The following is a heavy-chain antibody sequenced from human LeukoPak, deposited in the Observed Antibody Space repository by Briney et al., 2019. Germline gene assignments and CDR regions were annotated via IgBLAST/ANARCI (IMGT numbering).Heavy chain of an antibody. Sequence: GGSLRLSCTTSGFTYGNYALSWFRQAPGKGLEWVGRIKSKTDGGPTDYAAPVKGRFTISRDDSKNTLYLQMNSLKTEDTAVYYCTTDALVCSSTSCYSSIASYWGQGTLVTVSS. D-gene: IGHD2-2*01. V-gene: IGHV3-15*01. J-gene: IGHJ4*02. CDR1: GFTYGNYA. CDR2: IKSKTDGGPT. CDR3: TTDALVCSSTSCYSSIASY.